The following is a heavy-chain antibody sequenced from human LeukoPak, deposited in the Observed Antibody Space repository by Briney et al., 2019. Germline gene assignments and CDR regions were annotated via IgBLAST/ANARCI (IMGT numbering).Heavy chain of an antibody. CDR1: GYTFTSNY. CDR2: ISPSGGST. D-gene: IGHD3-10*01. CDR3: ARVFHPINGYGSGSYSFLGSLDP. V-gene: IGHV1-46*01. J-gene: IGHJ5*02. Sequence: ASVKVSCKAFGYTFTSNYMHWVRQAPGQGPEWMGVISPSGGSTTYAQKFQGRVTLTRDMSTSTDYLELSSLRSEDTAVYYCARVFHPINGYGSGSYSFLGSLDPWGQGTLVTVSS.